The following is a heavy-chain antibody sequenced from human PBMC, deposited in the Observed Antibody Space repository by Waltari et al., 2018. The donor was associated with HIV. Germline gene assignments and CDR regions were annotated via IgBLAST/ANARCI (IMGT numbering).Heavy chain of an antibody. J-gene: IGHJ4*02. V-gene: IGHV3-7*01. CDR3: ARRGGRSSPLGY. D-gene: IGHD6-13*01. Sequence: EVQLVESGGGLVQPGGSLRLSCAASGFTFSSYWMSWVRQAPGKGLEWGAKIKQDGSGIYKVDAVKGRFTISRDDAKNSLYLQMNSLRAEDTAVYFCARRGGRSSPLGYWGQGTLVTVSS. CDR1: GFTFSSYW. CDR2: IKQDGSGI.